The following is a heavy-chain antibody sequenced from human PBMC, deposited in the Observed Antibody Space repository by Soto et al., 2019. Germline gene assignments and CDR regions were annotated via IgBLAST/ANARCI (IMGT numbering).Heavy chain of an antibody. CDR2: IYPTGNI. CDR3: ARERLVVVPTDFWAPTHDVSDI. CDR1: GGIIIWTQC. V-gene: IGHV4-4*02. Sequence: LSLTCTAFGGIIIWTQCLSLVDQARGKGFEWIWEIYPTGNIKVNPSLKSRASMSIDKSKNQLSLKLTSLTAEDTAVYYCARERLVVVPTDFWAPTHDVSDILVQGTMVTVSS. J-gene: IGHJ3*02. D-gene: IGHD2-2*01.